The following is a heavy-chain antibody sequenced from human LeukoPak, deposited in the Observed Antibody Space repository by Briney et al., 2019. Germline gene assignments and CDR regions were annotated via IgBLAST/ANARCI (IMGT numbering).Heavy chain of an antibody. CDR2: LNQDGSEK. V-gene: IGHV3-7*01. CDR3: ARSFLMSLGELLSGGFDV. CDR1: GFTFSSYW. J-gene: IGHJ3*01. D-gene: IGHD3-10*01. Sequence: PGGSLRLSCAASGFTFSSYWMTWVRQAPGKGLEWVANLNQDGSEKYYEDSVKGRFTISRDNAKDSLFLQMNSLRAEDTAVYFCARSFLMSLGELLSGGFDVWGQGAMVTVSS.